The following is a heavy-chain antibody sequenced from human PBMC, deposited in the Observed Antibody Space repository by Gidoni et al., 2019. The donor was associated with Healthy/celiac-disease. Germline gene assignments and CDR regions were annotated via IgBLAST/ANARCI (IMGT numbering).Heavy chain of an antibody. CDR2: ISGSGGST. J-gene: IGHJ5*02. CDR3: ANVRGTYRTTVTRGWFDP. D-gene: IGHD4-4*01. V-gene: IGHV3-23*01. CDR1: GFTFSSYA. Sequence: EVQLLESGGVWVQPGGSLRLSCAASGFTFSSYAMSWVRQAPGKGLEWVSAISGSGGSTYYADSVKGRFTISRDNAKNTLYLQMNSLRAEDTAVYYCANVRGTYRTTVTRGWFDPWGQGTLVTVSS.